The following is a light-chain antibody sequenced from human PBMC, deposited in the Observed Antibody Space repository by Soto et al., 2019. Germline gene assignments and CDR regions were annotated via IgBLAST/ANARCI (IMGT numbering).Light chain of an antibody. CDR1: QSVSSY. CDR2: GAS. J-gene: IGKJ2*01. CDR3: QQYNNWPFT. V-gene: IGKV3-15*01. Sequence: EIVMTQSPATLSLAPGERATLSCRASQSVSSYLAWYQQKPGQAPRLLIFGASTRATGIPARFSGSGSGTEFTLTISSLESEDFAVYHCQQYNNWPFTFGQGTTLEIK.